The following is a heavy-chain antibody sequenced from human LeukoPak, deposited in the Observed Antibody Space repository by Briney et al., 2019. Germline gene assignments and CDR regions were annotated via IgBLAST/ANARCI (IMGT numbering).Heavy chain of an antibody. V-gene: IGHV3-21*01. CDR1: GFSFSSYS. CDR3: AREAEGSGWPYFDY. D-gene: IGHD6-19*01. CDR2: ISSSSSYI. Sequence: GGSLRLSCAASGFSFSSYSMNWVRQAPGKGLEWVSSISSSSSYIYYADSVKGRFTISRDNAKNSLYLQMNSRRAEDTAVYYCAREAEGSGWPYFDYWGQGSLVTVSS. J-gene: IGHJ4*02.